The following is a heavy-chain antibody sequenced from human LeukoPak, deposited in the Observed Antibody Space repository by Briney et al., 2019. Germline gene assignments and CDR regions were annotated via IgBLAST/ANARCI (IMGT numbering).Heavy chain of an antibody. CDR3: AKRTNGGSYWDLYFDY. D-gene: IGHD1-26*01. CDR1: GFTFSSYA. V-gene: IGHV3-23*01. J-gene: IGHJ4*02. CDR2: ISGSGGST. Sequence: GGSLRLSCAASGFTFSSYAMSWIRQAPGKGLEWVSAISGSGGSTYYADSVKGRFTISRDNSKNTLYLQMNSLRAEDTAVYYCAKRTNGGSYWDLYFDYWGQGTLVTVSS.